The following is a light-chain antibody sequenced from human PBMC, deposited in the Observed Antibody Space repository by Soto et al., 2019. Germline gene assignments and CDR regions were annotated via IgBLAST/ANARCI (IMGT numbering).Light chain of an antibody. CDR3: SSYTSSSTLV. CDR1: SSDVGGYNY. J-gene: IGLJ1*01. Sequence: QSALTQPPSASGSPGQSVTISCTGTSSDVGGYNYVSWYQQHPGKAPKLMIYEVSNRPSGVSYRFSGSKSGNTASLTISGLQAADEADYYCSSYTSSSTLVFGTGTKVTVL. CDR2: EVS. V-gene: IGLV2-14*01.